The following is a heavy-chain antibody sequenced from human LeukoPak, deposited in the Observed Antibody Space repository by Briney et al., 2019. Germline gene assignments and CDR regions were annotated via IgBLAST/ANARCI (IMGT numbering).Heavy chain of an antibody. J-gene: IGHJ3*02. CDR2: IRYDGSNK. CDR3: AKEVGEWEQNDAFDI. Sequence: PGGSLRLSCAASGFTFSSYGMHWVRQAPGKGLEWVAFIRYDGSNKYYADSVKGRFTISRDNSKNTLYLQMNSLRAEDTAVYYCAKEVGEWEQNDAFDIWGQGTMVTVSS. V-gene: IGHV3-30*02. CDR1: GFTFSSYG. D-gene: IGHD1-26*01.